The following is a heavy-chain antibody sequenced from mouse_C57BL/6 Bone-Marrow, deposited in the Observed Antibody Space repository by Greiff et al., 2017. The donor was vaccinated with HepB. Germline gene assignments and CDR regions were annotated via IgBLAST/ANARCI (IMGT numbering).Heavy chain of an antibody. D-gene: IGHD1-1*01. CDR3: ARSVITTAKDYWYFDV. V-gene: IGHV1-26*01. CDR2: INPKNGGT. Sequence: VQLQQSGPELVKPGASVKISCKASGYTFTDYYMNWVKQSHGKSLAWIGDINPKNGGTSYNQKFKGKATLTVDKPSSTAYMELRSLTSEDSAVYYCARSVITTAKDYWYFDVWGTGTTVTVSS. CDR1: GYTFTDYY. J-gene: IGHJ1*03.